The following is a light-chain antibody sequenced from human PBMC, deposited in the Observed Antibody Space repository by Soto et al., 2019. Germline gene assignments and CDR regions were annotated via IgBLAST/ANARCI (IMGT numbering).Light chain of an antibody. CDR2: DAS. CDR1: ESVSGY. CDR3: QQRSNWPST. Sequence: EIVLTQSPATLYLSPGERATLSCRASESVSGYLAWYQQKPGQAPRLLMYDASNRATGIPARFSGSGSGTDFTLSISSLEPDDFAVYCQQRSNWPSTFGGGTKVEIK. J-gene: IGKJ4*01. V-gene: IGKV3-11*01.